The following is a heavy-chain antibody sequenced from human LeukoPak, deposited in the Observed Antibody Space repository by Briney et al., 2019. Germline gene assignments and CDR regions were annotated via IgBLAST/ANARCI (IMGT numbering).Heavy chain of an antibody. CDR2: MYTSGST. V-gene: IGHV4-61*02. CDR1: GGSISSGSYY. Sequence: KTLETLSLTCTVSGGSISSGSYYWSWIRQPAGKGLEWIGRMYTSGSTNYNPSLKSRVTMSVDTSKNQFSLKLSSVTAADTAVYYCAREVWYGSGYYYDYWGQGTLVTVSS. J-gene: IGHJ4*02. D-gene: IGHD3-22*01. CDR3: AREVWYGSGYYYDY.